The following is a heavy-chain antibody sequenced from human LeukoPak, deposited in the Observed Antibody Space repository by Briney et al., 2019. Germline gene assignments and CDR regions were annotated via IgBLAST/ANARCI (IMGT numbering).Heavy chain of an antibody. D-gene: IGHD5-18*01. Sequence: PGGSLRLSCAASGFTFSSYAMSWVRQAPRKGLEWVSAISGSGGSTYYADSVKGRFTISRDNSKNTLYLQMNSLRAEDTAVYYCAKGRGRGYSYGTYNWFDPWGQGTLVTVSS. CDR2: ISGSGGST. CDR3: AKGRGRGYSYGTYNWFDP. J-gene: IGHJ5*02. CDR1: GFTFSSYA. V-gene: IGHV3-23*01.